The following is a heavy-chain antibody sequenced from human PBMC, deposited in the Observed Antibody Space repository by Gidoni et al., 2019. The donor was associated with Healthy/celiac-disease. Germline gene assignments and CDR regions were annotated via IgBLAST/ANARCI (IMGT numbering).Heavy chain of an antibody. CDR1: GFTFSSYA. CDR2: ISGSGGST. J-gene: IGHJ6*02. Sequence: EVQLLESGGGLVQPGWSLRLSWTASGFTFSSYAMSWVRQAPGKGLEWVSAISGSGGSTYYADSVKGRFTISRDNSKNTLYLQMNSLRAEDTAVYYCAKDENAVYYYYGMDVWGQGTTVTVSS. CDR3: AKDENAVYYYYGMDV. V-gene: IGHV3-23*01.